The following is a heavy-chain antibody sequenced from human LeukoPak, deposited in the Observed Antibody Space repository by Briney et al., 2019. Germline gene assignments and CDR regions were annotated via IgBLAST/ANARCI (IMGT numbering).Heavy chain of an antibody. V-gene: IGHV3-11*04. CDR1: GFTLSDYY. Sequence: GGSLRLSCAASGFTLSDYYMNWIRQAPGKGLEWVSYISSSGNVIYYADSVKGRFTISRDNAKSSLYLQMNSLRAEDTAVYYCASSWEYWGQGTLVTVSS. CDR2: ISSSGNVI. CDR3: ASSWEY. J-gene: IGHJ4*02. D-gene: IGHD1-26*01.